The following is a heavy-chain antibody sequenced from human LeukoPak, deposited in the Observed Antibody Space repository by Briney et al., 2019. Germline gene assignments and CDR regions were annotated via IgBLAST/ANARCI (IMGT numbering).Heavy chain of an antibody. Sequence: PGGSLRLSCAASGFTFGSYAMSWVRQAPGKGLEWVSAISGSGGSTYYADSVKGRFTISRDNSKNTLYLQMNSLRAEDTAVYYCAKGEQLVPYYYYYMDVWGKGTTVTVSS. CDR3: AKGEQLVPYYYYYMDV. D-gene: IGHD6-6*01. J-gene: IGHJ6*03. CDR2: ISGSGGST. CDR1: GFTFGSYA. V-gene: IGHV3-23*01.